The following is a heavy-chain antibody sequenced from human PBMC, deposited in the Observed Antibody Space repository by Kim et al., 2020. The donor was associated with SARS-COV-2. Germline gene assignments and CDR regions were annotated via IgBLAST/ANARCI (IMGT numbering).Heavy chain of an antibody. CDR1: GFTFSSYW. Sequence: GGSLRLSCAASGFTFSSYWMHWVRQAPGKGLVWVSRINSDGSSTSYADSVKGRFTISRDNAKNTLYLQMNSLRAEDTAVYYCARDPGIVVVVAEPKFDHWGQGTLVTVS. CDR2: INSDGSST. CDR3: ARDPGIVVVVAEPKFDH. D-gene: IGHD2-15*01. J-gene: IGHJ5*02. V-gene: IGHV3-74*01.